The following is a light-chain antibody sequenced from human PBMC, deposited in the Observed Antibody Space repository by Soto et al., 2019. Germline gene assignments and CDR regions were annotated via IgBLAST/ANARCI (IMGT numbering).Light chain of an antibody. V-gene: IGLV3-21*02. J-gene: IGLJ2*01. CDR2: DDS. CDR1: YIGSKS. CDR3: QVWDSSSDHLI. Sequence: SYELTQPPSVSVAPGQTARISCGGDYIGSKSVHGYQQRPGQAPVLVVYDDSDRPSGIPERFSGSNSGNTATLTISSVEGGDEADYYCQVWDSSSDHLIFGGGTKLTVL.